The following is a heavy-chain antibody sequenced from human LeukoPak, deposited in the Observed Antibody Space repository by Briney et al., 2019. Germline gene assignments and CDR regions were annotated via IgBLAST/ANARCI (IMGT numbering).Heavy chain of an antibody. D-gene: IGHD3-22*01. CDR1: GYSFTSYW. J-gene: IGHJ4*02. Sequence: GESLKISCKGSGYSFTSYWIGWVRQMPGKGLEWMGIIYPGDSDTRYSPSFQGQVTTSADKSISTAYLQWSTLKASDTAMYYCARGEDSGNYYFDYWGQGTLVTVSS. CDR3: ARGEDSGNYYFDY. V-gene: IGHV5-51*01. CDR2: IYPGDSDT.